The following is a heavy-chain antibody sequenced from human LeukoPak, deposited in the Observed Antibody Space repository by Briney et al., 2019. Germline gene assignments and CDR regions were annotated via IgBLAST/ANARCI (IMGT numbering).Heavy chain of an antibody. J-gene: IGHJ5*02. CDR3: ATGYCSGGSCYPWFDP. CDR2: INPSGGST. Sequence: ASVKVSCKASGYTFTSYYMHWVRQAPGQGLEWMGIINPSGGSTSYAQKFQGRVTMTRDTSTSTVYMELSSLRSEDTAVYYCATGYCSGGSCYPWFDPWGQGTLVTVSS. CDR1: GYTFTSYY. D-gene: IGHD2-15*01. V-gene: IGHV1-46*01.